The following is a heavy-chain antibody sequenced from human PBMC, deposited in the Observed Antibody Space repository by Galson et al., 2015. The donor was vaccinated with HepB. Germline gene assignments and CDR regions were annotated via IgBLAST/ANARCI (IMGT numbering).Heavy chain of an antibody. J-gene: IGHJ5*02. CDR3: AREPLLLTYSSSEENWFDP. CDR1: GDSVSSNSAA. D-gene: IGHD6-6*01. Sequence: CAISGDSVSSNSAAWNWIRQSPSRGLEWLGRTYYRSKWYNDYAVSVKSRITINPDTSKNQFSLQLNSVTPEDTAVYYCAREPLLLTYSSSEENWFDPWGQGTLVTVSS. CDR2: TYYRSKWYN. V-gene: IGHV6-1*01.